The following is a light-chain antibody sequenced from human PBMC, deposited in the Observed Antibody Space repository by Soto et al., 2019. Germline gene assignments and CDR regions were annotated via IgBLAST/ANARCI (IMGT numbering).Light chain of an antibody. CDR2: VAS. Sequence: DIQMTQSPSSLSASVGDSVTITCRASQSINIYLSWYQQKPGKAPKLLINVASTLQGGVPSRFSGSGSGTEFTLAISSLQPEDSATYYCQQSFSTPQTFGGGTKV. CDR1: QSINIY. J-gene: IGKJ4*01. V-gene: IGKV1-39*01. CDR3: QQSFSTPQT.